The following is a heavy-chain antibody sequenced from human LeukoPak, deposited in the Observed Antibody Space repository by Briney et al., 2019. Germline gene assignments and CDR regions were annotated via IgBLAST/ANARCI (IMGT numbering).Heavy chain of an antibody. CDR1: GLLFSRLA. CDR2: ICGSGGRT. J-gene: IGHJ4*02. Sequence: GGPLSLLCAASGLLFSRLAKRCVRHARGKGLEGVSAICGSGGRTYYAHSVKGRITISRDNSKNTLYLQMNSLRAEDTAVYYCAKARGIVVVPAAMAFDYWGQGTLVTVSS. V-gene: IGHV3-23*01. CDR3: AKARGIVVVPAAMAFDY. D-gene: IGHD2-2*01.